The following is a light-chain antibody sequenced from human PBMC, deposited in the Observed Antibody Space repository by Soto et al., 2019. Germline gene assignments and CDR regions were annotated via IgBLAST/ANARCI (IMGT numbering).Light chain of an antibody. CDR1: QTIYSK. J-gene: IGKJ1*01. CDR2: DAS. V-gene: IGKV3-20*01. CDR3: QQYGSSPWT. Sequence: EIMLKQSPATLSLSPGEGATLSCSASQTIYSKLAWYQQRRGQTPRLLIYDASSRATGIPDRFSGSGSGTDFTLTISSLEPEDFAVYYCQQYGSSPWTFGQGTKVDI.